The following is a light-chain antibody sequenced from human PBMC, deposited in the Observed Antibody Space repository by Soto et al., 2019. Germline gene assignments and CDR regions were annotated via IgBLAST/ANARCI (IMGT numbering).Light chain of an antibody. CDR2: KDT. CDR3: YSATDNSWV. CDR1: VLAKRY. Sequence: SYELTQPSSVSVSPGQAATITCSGDVLAKRYARWFQQKPGQAPVVVIYKDTERPSGIPERFSGSSSGTTVILTITGAQVEDEADYYCYSATDNSWVFGGGTKLTVL. J-gene: IGLJ3*02. V-gene: IGLV3-27*01.